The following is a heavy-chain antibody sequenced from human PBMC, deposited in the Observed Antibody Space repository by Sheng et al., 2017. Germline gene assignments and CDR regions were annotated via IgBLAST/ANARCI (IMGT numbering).Heavy chain of an antibody. CDR3: TRGCVGGWSTSCYSGYGMDV. J-gene: IGHJ6*01. Sequence: EVQLVESGGGLVQPGGSLRLSCAASGFTFSSYDMHWVRQATGKGLEWVSAIGTAGDPYYPGSVKGRFTISRENAKNSLYLQMNSLRAGDTAVYYCTRGCVGGWSTSCYSGYGMDVWGPRGPRSPSPQ. CDR2: IGTAGDP. CDR1: GFTFSSYD. V-gene: IGHV3-13*05. D-gene: IGHD2-2*02.